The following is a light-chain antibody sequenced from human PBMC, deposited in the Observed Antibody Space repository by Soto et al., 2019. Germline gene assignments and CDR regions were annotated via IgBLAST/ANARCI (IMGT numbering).Light chain of an antibody. CDR3: QRYGSSPIT. CDR1: QSVSSGY. Sequence: EIVLTQSPGTLSLSPGERATLSCRASQSVSSGYLAWYQQKPGQAPRLLIYGASTSATGIPDRFSGSGSGTDFTLTISRLEPEDFAVYYCQRYGSSPITFGQGNKLEIK. V-gene: IGKV3-20*01. CDR2: GAS. J-gene: IGKJ2*01.